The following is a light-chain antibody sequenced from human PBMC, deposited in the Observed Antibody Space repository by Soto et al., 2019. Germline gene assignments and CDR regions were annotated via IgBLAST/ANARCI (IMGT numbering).Light chain of an antibody. CDR1: RSDVGGYNY. CDR3: SSYIPNNSTYV. J-gene: IGLJ1*01. V-gene: IGLV2-14*03. CDR2: DVS. Sequence: QSVLTQPASVSGSPGQSFTIFFTGTRSDVGGYNYVSWYQHHPGKAPKRMIHDVSNRPSGVSNRFSGSKSGNTASLTISGLQAEDEADYYCSSYIPNNSTYVFGTGT.